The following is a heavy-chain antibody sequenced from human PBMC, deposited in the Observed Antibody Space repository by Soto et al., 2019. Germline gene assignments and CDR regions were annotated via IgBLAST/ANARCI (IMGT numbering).Heavy chain of an antibody. V-gene: IGHV1-3*01. D-gene: IGHD3-16*01. CDR2: INAGNGNT. CDR3: ARGLNVSSFDF. J-gene: IGHJ4*02. Sequence: QVQLVQSGAEVKKPGASVKVSCKASGYAFTSYSMHWVRQAPGQRLEWMGWINAGNGNTKYSQKFQGRVTITRDTSVSTAYMELSSLSSEDTAVYYCARGLNVSSFDFWAQGTLVTVSS. CDR1: GYAFTSYS.